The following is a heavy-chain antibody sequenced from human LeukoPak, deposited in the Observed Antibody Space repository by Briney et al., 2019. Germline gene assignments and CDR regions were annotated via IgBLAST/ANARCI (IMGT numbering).Heavy chain of an antibody. J-gene: IGHJ6*02. CDR1: GYIFTDYY. D-gene: IGHD2-21*01. CDR2: INPNSGGT. V-gene: IGHV1/OR15-1*04. Sequence: ASVKVSCKASGYIFTDYYMHWVRQAPGQELGWMGRINPNSGGTNYAQKFQGRVTMTRDTSTNTVYMELSSLRSEDTAVYYCARLFTRGYYYYGMDVWGQGTTVTVSS. CDR3: ARLFTRGYYYYGMDV.